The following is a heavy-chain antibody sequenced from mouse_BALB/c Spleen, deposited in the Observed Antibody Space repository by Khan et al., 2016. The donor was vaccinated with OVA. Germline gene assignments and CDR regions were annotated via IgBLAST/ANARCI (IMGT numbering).Heavy chain of an antibody. CDR1: GYTFTSYT. CDR3: VEDGANYCNDGWFAY. Sequence: QIQLVQSGAELARPGASVKMSCKASGYTFTSYTIHWIKMRPGQGLEWIGYINPNDGYTNYTHKFKDKATLTADNSSTTAYMQLCSRQFYDTTDYICVEDGANYCNDGWFAYWGLGTLVTVSA. D-gene: IGHD6-1*01. CDR2: INPNDGYT. J-gene: IGHJ3*01. V-gene: IGHV1-4*01.